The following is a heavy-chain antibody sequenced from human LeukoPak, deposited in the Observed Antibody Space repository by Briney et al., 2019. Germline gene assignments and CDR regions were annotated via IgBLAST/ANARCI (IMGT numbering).Heavy chain of an antibody. CDR2: INPSGGST. Sequence: ASVKVSCKASGYTFTSYYMHWVRQAPGQGLEWMGIINPSGGSTSYAQKFQGRVTMTRDTSTSTVYMELSSLRSEDTAVYYCARDQWELLEGPAKYYYYRDVWGKGPTVTVSS. V-gene: IGHV1-46*01. D-gene: IGHD1-26*01. CDR1: GYTFTSYY. J-gene: IGHJ6*03. CDR3: ARDQWELLEGPAKYYYYRDV.